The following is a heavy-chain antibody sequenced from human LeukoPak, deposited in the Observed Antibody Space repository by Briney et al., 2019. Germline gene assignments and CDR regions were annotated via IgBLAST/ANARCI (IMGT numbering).Heavy chain of an antibody. CDR1: GGSISSSSYY. Sequence: SETLSLTCTVSGGSISSSSYYWGWIRQPPGKGLEWIGSIYYSGSTYYNPSLKSRVTISVDTSKNQFSLKLSSVTAADTAVYYRARPQYYYDSSGYYIGHDAFDIWGQGTMVTVSS. J-gene: IGHJ3*02. CDR3: ARPQYYYDSSGYYIGHDAFDI. D-gene: IGHD3-22*01. CDR2: IYYSGST. V-gene: IGHV4-39*01.